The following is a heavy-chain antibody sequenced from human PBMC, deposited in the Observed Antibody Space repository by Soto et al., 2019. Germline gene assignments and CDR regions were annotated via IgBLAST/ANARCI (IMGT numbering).Heavy chain of an antibody. J-gene: IGHJ3*02. D-gene: IGHD3-10*01. V-gene: IGHV1-46*01. CDR3: ARDRSSSFYGSGSYPPGDAFDI. Sequence: ASVKVSCKASGYTFTSYYMHWVRQAPGQGLEWMGIINPSGGSTSYAQKFQGRVTMTRDTSTSTVYMELSSLRSEDTAVYYCARDRSSSFYGSGSYPPGDAFDIWGQGTMVTVSS. CDR2: INPSGGST. CDR1: GYTFTSYY.